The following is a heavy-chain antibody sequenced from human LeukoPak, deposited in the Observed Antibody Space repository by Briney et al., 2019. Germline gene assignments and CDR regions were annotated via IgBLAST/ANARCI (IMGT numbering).Heavy chain of an antibody. D-gene: IGHD4-23*01. CDR1: GLTFSLYA. V-gene: IGHV3-30-3*01. Sequence: GGSLRLSCAASGLTFSLYAMHWVRQAPGKGLEWVAIISFDGSYKNYADSVKGRFTTSRDNSDNTLYLQMSSLRAEDTALYYCTRRDFNGGNSLAGFDIWGQGTMVTVSS. CDR2: ISFDGSYK. CDR3: TRRDFNGGNSLAGFDI. J-gene: IGHJ3*02.